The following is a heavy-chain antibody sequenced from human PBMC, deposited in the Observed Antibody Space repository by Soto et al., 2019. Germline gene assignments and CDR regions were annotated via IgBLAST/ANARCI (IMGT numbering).Heavy chain of an antibody. Sequence: PSETLSLTCTVSGDSISAYSWSWVRQPPGKGLEWIGNIHYNENTKYNPSLKSRVTMSVDTSKNQFSLGLISVTAADTAKYFCEREENLGKCLQPLAFWGQGTLVTVSS. CDR1: GDSISAYS. CDR2: IHYNENT. V-gene: IGHV4-59*01. D-gene: IGHD1-1*01. J-gene: IGHJ4*02. CDR3: EREENLGKCLQPLAF.